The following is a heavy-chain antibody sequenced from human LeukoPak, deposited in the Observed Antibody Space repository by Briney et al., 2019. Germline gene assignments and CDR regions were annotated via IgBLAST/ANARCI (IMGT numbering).Heavy chain of an antibody. V-gene: IGHV3-9*01. Sequence: GSSLRLSCAASGFTFDDYAMHWVRQAPAKGLAWVSGISWNSGSISYAGSVKGRFTISRDTAKNSLYLQMNSLRAEHTALYYCAKDKGWNYGFDYWGQGTLVTVSS. CDR2: ISWNSGSI. J-gene: IGHJ4*02. D-gene: IGHD1-7*01. CDR1: GFTFDDYA. CDR3: AKDKGWNYGFDY.